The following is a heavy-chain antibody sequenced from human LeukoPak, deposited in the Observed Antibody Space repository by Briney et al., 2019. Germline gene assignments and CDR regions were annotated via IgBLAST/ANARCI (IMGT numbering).Heavy chain of an antibody. J-gene: IGHJ3*02. Sequence: GGSLRLSCAASGFTLSSYSMNWVRQAPGKGLEWVSSISSSSIYIYYADSVKGRFTISRHNAKNSLYLQMNSLRAEDTAVYYCARVSAGVIGMKDVFDIWGQGTMVTVSS. D-gene: IGHD3-16*02. V-gene: IGHV3-21*01. CDR1: GFTLSSYS. CDR2: ISSSSIYI. CDR3: ARVSAGVIGMKDVFDI.